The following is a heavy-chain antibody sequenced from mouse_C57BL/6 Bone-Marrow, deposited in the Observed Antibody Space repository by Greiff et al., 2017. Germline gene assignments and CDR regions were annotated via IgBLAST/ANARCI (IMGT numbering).Heavy chain of an antibody. CDR1: GFTFSSYG. Sequence: EVHLVESGGDLVKPGGSLKLSCAASGFTFSSYGMSWVRQTPDKRLEWVATISSGGSYTYYPDSVKGRFTISRDNAKNTLYLQMSSLKSEDTAMYYCASPIYYGNYGYAMDYWGQGTSVTVSS. J-gene: IGHJ4*01. V-gene: IGHV5-6*01. CDR2: ISSGGSYT. D-gene: IGHD2-1*01. CDR3: ASPIYYGNYGYAMDY.